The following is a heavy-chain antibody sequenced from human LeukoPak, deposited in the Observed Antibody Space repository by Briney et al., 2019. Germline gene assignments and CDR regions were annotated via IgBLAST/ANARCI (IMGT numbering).Heavy chain of an antibody. J-gene: IGHJ6*03. D-gene: IGHD3-3*01. CDR2: ISSTSTYI. Sequence: PGGSLRLSCAASGFTFSRYSMNWVRQAPGKGLEWVSSISSTSTYIYYADSVRGRFTISRDNAKNSLYLQMNSLRAEDTAVYYCARAYSASYYDFWSARYFYYMDVWGKGTTVTVSS. V-gene: IGHV3-21*01. CDR1: GFTFSRYS. CDR3: ARAYSASYYDFWSARYFYYMDV.